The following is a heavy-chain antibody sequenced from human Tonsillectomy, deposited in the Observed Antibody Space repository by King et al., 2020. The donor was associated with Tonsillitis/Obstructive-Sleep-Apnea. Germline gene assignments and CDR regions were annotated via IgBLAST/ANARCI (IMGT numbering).Heavy chain of an antibody. Sequence: TLKESGPTLVKRTQTLTLTCTFSGFSLTTSRVGVGWIRQPPGKALEWLALIFGDDNKRYSPALKSRLTITKDTSKNQVVLRMTNMDPVDTATYYCAHHHYNFWSEWWGQGTLVTVPS. CDR3: AHHHYNFWSEW. V-gene: IGHV2-5*02. CDR1: GFSLTTSRVG. CDR2: IFGDDNK. J-gene: IGHJ4*02. D-gene: IGHD3-3*01.